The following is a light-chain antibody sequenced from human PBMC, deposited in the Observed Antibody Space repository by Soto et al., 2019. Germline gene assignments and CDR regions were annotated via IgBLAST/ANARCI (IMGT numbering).Light chain of an antibody. Sequence: EIVMTQSPASLSVSPGEGATLSCRASQSIINNLAWYQQKPGQAPRLLIYGASTRATGTPARFSGSGSGTEFTLTVSSLQSEDFAVYYCQQYNNWPITFGQGTRLEIK. CDR2: GAS. V-gene: IGKV3-15*01. CDR1: QSIINN. J-gene: IGKJ5*01. CDR3: QQYNNWPIT.